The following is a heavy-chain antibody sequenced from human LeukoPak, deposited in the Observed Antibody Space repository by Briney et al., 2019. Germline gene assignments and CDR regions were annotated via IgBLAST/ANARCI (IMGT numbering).Heavy chain of an antibody. V-gene: IGHV6-1*01. J-gene: IGHJ3*01. Sequence: SQTLSLTCAISGDIVSGSSTAYNWIRQSPSRGLEWLGRTYYRSKWYNDYAVSVKSRIIINPDTSKNQLSLQLKSVTPEDTAVYYCARGGQGDGYSADEAFDFWGQGTMVTVSS. CDR3: ARGGQGDGYSADEAFDF. D-gene: IGHD5-24*01. CDR1: GDIVSGSSTA. CDR2: TYYRSKWYN.